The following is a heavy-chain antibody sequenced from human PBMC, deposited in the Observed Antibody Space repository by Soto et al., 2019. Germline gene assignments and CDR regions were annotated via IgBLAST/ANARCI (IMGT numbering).Heavy chain of an antibody. Sequence: SETLSLTCTVSGGSISSYYWSWIRQPPGKGLEWIGYIYYSGSTNYNPSLKSRVTISVDTSKNQFSLKLSSVTAADTAVYYCARAVEMATISFDPWGQGXLVTVYS. CDR2: IYYSGST. D-gene: IGHD5-12*01. CDR1: GGSISSYY. V-gene: IGHV4-59*01. J-gene: IGHJ5*02. CDR3: ARAVEMATISFDP.